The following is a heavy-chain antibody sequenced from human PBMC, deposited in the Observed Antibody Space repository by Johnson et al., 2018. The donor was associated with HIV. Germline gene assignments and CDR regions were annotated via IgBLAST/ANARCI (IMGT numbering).Heavy chain of an antibody. CDR2: IKQDGSEK. D-gene: IGHD1-26*01. CDR3: ARGAGIVGATEKLAFDI. CDR1: GFTFSSYW. Sequence: VQLVESGGGLVQPGGSLRLSCAASGFTFSSYWMSWVRQAPGKGLEWVANIKQDGSEKYYVDSVKGRFTISRDNAKNSLYLQMNSLRAEDTAVYYCARGAGIVGATEKLAFDIWGQGTMVTVSS. V-gene: IGHV3-7*01. J-gene: IGHJ3*02.